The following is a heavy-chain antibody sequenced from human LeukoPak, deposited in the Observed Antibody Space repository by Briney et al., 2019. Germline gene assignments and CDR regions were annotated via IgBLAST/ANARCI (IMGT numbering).Heavy chain of an antibody. J-gene: IGHJ4*02. Sequence: SETLSLTCTVSGGSISCYYWSWIRQPPGKGLEWIGYIYYSGSTNYNPSLKSRVTISVDTSKNQFSLKLSSVTAADTAVYYCARGGSYYLNYFDYWGQGTLVTVSS. V-gene: IGHV4-59*01. D-gene: IGHD1-26*01. CDR2: IYYSGST. CDR3: ARGGSYYLNYFDY. CDR1: GGSISCYY.